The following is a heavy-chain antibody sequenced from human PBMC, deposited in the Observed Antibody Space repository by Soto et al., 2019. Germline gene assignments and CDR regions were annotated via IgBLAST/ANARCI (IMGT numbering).Heavy chain of an antibody. V-gene: IGHV3-23*01. CDR1: GFTFSSYA. CDR3: AKDSGQHIVVVTAIFGYYGMDV. CDR2: ISGSGGST. D-gene: IGHD2-21*02. J-gene: IGHJ6*02. Sequence: GGSLRLSCAASGFTFSSYAMSWVRQAPGKGLEWVSAISGSGGSTYYADSVKGRFTISRDNSKNTLYLQMNSLRAEDTAVYYCAKDSGQHIVVVTAIFGYYGMDVWGQGTTVTVSS.